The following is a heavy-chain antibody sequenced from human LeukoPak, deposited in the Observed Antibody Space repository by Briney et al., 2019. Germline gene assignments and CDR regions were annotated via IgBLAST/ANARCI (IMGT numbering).Heavy chain of an antibody. V-gene: IGHV1-18*01. D-gene: IGHD2-2*01. J-gene: IGHJ4*02. CDR3: AREGYCSSTGCYEPDFDY. CDR2: ISAYNGNT. CDR1: GYTFTSYG. Sequence: ASVKVSCKASGYTFTSYGISWVRQAPGQGLEWMGWISAYNGNTNYAQKLQGRVTMTTDTSTSTAYMELRSLRSDDTAVYYCAREGYCSSTGCYEPDFDYWGQGTLVTVSS.